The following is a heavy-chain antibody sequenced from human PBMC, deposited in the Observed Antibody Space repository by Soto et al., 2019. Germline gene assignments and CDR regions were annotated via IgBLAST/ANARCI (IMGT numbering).Heavy chain of an antibody. J-gene: IGHJ6*02. V-gene: IGHV4-59*11. CDR3: ARGGEGLDV. D-gene: IGHD3-16*01. CDR2: IYYTGDA. CDR1: GDSFTNHY. Sequence: SETLSLTCSVSGDSFTNHYWSWIRQAPGKGLEWIGYIYYTGDAKYTSSLQSRVTISVDAPKRQVSLSLTSVTAADTAIYYCARGGEGLDVWGPGTAVTVSS.